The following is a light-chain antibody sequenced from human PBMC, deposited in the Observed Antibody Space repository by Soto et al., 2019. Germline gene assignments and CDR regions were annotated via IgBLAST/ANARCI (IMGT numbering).Light chain of an antibody. J-gene: IGKJ2*01. CDR3: QQYNALWYT. V-gene: IGKV1-5*01. CDR1: QTINRW. Sequence: DIKMTQSPATLSASLGDRVTITCRASQTINRWLAWYQQKPRKAPKLMIYDGSTLQSGVPSRFSGSGSGTEFTLTISSLQPDDVATYYCQQYNALWYTFGQGTKVDIK. CDR2: DGS.